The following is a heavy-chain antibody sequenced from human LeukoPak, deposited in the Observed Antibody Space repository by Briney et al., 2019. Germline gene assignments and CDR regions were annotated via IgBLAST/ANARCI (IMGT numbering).Heavy chain of an antibody. Sequence: PGGSLRLSCAASGFTFSNYWMHWVRQAPGKGLVWVSRISGDGRSTIYTDSVKGRFTTSRDNAKNTLYLQMNSLRAEDTAVYYCASGALMWLGESGDYWGQGTLVTVSS. CDR1: GFTFSNYW. J-gene: IGHJ4*02. CDR3: ASGALMWLGESGDY. CDR2: ISGDGRST. D-gene: IGHD3-10*01. V-gene: IGHV3-74*01.